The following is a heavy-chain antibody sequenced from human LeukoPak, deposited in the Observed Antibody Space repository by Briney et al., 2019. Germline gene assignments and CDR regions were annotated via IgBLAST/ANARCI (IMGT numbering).Heavy chain of an antibody. D-gene: IGHD3-3*01. CDR1: GYTFTSYD. V-gene: IGHV1-8*01. J-gene: IGHJ1*01. Sequence: GASVKVSCKASGYTFTSYDINWVRQATGQGLEWMGWMNPNSGNTGYAQKFQGRVTMTRNTSISTAYMELSSLRSEDTAVYYCARASTIFGRAEYFQHWGQGTLVTVSS. CDR3: ARASTIFGRAEYFQH. CDR2: MNPNSGNT.